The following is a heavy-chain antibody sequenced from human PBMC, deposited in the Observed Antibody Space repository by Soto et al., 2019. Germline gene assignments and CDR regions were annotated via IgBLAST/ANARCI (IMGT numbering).Heavy chain of an antibody. CDR2: IYYSGST. V-gene: IGHV4-31*03. CDR1: GGSISSGGYY. D-gene: IGHD3-10*01. Sequence: PSETLSLTCTVSGGSISSGGYYWSWIRQHPGKGLEWIGYIYYSGSTYYNPSLKSRVTISVDTSKNQFSLKLSSVTAADTAVYYCSRQVVRGGNYYYFYMDVWAKGTTVTVSS. J-gene: IGHJ6*03. CDR3: SRQVVRGGNYYYFYMDV.